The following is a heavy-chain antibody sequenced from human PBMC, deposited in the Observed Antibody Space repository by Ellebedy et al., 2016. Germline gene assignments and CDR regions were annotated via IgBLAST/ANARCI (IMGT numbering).Heavy chain of an antibody. CDR1: GGTFSSYA. D-gene: IGHD3-10*01. CDR3: ATNIFTMVRGVIPYNWFDP. Sequence: SVKVSCXASGGTFSSYAISWVRQAPGQGFEWMGGIIPIFGTANYAQKFQGRVTITADESTSTAYMELSSLRSEDTAVYYCATNIFTMVRGVIPYNWFDPWGQGTLVTVSS. J-gene: IGHJ5*02. V-gene: IGHV1-69*13. CDR2: IIPIFGTA.